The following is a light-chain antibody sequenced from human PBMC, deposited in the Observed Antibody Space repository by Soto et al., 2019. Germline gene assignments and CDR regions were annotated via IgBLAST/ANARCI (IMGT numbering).Light chain of an antibody. Sequence: QSVLTQPPSVSAAPGQKVTISCSGSSSNIANDYVSWYQQLPEAAPKLLIYANNNRPSGIPDRFSGSKSGTSATLGITGLQTGDEADYYCGTWDSSLSAGVFGGGTKLTVL. V-gene: IGLV1-51*02. CDR2: ANN. J-gene: IGLJ3*02. CDR1: SSNIANDY. CDR3: GTWDSSLSAGV.